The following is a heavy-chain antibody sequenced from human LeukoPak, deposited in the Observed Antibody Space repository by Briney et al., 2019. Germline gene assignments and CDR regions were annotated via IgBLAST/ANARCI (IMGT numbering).Heavy chain of an antibody. J-gene: IGHJ6*03. CDR2: INHSGST. V-gene: IGHV4-34*01. Sequence: SETPSLTCAVYGGSFSGYYWSWIRQPPGKGLEWIGEINHSGSTNYNPSLKSRVTISVDTSKNQFSLKLSSVTAADTAVYYCARGDIVVIPAAISAYYYMDVWGKGTTVTVSS. D-gene: IGHD2-2*01. CDR3: ARGDIVVIPAAISAYYYMDV. CDR1: GGSFSGYY.